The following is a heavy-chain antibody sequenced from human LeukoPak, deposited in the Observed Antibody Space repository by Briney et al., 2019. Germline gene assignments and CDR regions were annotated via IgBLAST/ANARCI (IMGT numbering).Heavy chain of an antibody. Sequence: SLRLSCEASGFTFSNYWMSWVRQAPGKGLEWVANIKPDGNEKNYVDSVAGRFTISRDNAKNSLFLQMNSLRAEDTAVYYCARGLGDGSYPGLRWGQGTLVTVSS. D-gene: IGHD1-26*01. J-gene: IGHJ4*02. CDR3: ARGLGDGSYPGLR. V-gene: IGHV3-7*01. CDR1: GFTFSNYW. CDR2: IKPDGNEK.